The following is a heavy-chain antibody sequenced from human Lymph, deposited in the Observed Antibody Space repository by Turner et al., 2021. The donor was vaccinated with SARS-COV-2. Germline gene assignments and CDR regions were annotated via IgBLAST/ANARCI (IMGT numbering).Heavy chain of an antibody. CDR3: ARSRRGSYWGGFDY. J-gene: IGHJ4*02. V-gene: IGHV3-30*04. Sequence: QVQLVESGGGVVQPGRSLRLSCAASGFTFSSYAMHWVRQAQGKGLEWVAVISYDGSNKNYADSVKGRFTISRDNSKNTLYLKMNSLRAEDTAVYYCARSRRGSYWGGFDYWGQGTLVTVSS. D-gene: IGHD1-26*01. CDR1: GFTFSSYA. CDR2: ISYDGSNK.